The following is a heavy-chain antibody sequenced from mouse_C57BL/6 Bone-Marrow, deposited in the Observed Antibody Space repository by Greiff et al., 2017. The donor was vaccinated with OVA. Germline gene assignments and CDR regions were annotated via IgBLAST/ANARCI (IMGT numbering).Heavy chain of an antibody. CDR2: IRSKSNNYAT. D-gene: IGHD2-4*01. CDR3: VRQDYDYDQAWFAY. Sequence: EVQLLESGGGLVQPKGSLKLSCAASGFSFNTYAMNWVRQAPGKGLEWVARIRSKSNNYATYYADSVKDRFTISRDDSESMLYLQMNNLKTEDTAMYYCVRQDYDYDQAWFAYWGQGTLVTVSA. CDR1: GFSFNTYA. V-gene: IGHV10-1*01. J-gene: IGHJ3*01.